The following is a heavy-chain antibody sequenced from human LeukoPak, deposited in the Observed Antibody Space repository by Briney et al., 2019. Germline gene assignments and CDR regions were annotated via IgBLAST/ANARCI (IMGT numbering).Heavy chain of an antibody. J-gene: IGHJ4*02. V-gene: IGHV4-39*01. D-gene: IGHD2-21*01. CDR2: IYYSGST. Sequence: PSETLSLTCTVSGGSISSSSYYWGWIRQPPGKGLEWIGSIYYSGSTYYNPSLKSRVTISVDTSKNQFSLKLSSVTAADTAVYYCARGVSIAGRAVAYFDYWGQGTLVTVSS. CDR3: ARGVSIAGRAVAYFDY. CDR1: GGSISSSSYY.